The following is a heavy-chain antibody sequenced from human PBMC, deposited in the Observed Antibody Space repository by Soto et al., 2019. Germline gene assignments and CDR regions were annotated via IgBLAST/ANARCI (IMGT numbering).Heavy chain of an antibody. J-gene: IGHJ4*02. CDR1: GASITGTSY. CDR2: FSLSGTT. D-gene: IGHD2-8*02. Sequence: SETLSLTCTVTGASITGTSYWSWIRQPAGKGLEWIGRFSLSGTTNYNPSLRSRVTMSADVSKNQFSLRLTSVTAADTALYYCARGMTPPGAPAWYYFDSWGQGTLVTVSS. V-gene: IGHV4-4*07. CDR3: ARGMTPPGAPAWYYFDS.